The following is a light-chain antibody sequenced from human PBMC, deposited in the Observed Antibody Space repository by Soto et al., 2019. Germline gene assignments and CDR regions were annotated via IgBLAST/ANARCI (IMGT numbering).Light chain of an antibody. CDR2: GAS. V-gene: IGKV3-20*01. J-gene: IGKJ4*01. Sequence: EIVLTQSPGTLSLSPGERATLSCRASQSVSDNYLAWHQQKPGQAPRLFIYGASSRVAGIPDRFSGSGSGTDFTLTISRLEPEDFAVYYCHQYSSSPLTFGGGTKVEIK. CDR1: QSVSDNY. CDR3: HQYSSSPLT.